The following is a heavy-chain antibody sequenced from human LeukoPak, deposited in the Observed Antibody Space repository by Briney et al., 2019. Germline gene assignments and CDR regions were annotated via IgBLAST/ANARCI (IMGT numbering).Heavy chain of an antibody. CDR2: INHSGST. Sequence: PSETLSLTCAVYGGSFSGYYWSWIRQPPGKGLEWIGEINHSGSTNYNPSLKSRVTISVDTSKNQFSLKLSSVTAADTAVYFCARQEISSSYYGLDYWGQGTLVTASS. D-gene: IGHD6-13*01. J-gene: IGHJ4*02. V-gene: IGHV4-34*01. CDR1: GGSFSGYY. CDR3: ARQEISSSYYGLDY.